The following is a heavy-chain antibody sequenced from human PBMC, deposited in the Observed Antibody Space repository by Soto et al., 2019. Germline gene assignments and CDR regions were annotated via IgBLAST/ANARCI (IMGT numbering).Heavy chain of an antibody. J-gene: IGHJ3*02. CDR1: GYTFTGYY. CDR2: IYPNSGGT. V-gene: IGHV1-2*04. CDR3: ARNRRTSGDSSGYYSCAFDI. Sequence: GASVKVSCKASGYTFTGYYMHWVRQAPGQGLEWMGWIYPNSGGTNYAQKFQGWVTMTRDTSIGTAYMELSRLRSDDTAVYYCARNRRTSGDSSGYYSCAFDIWGQGTMVTVSS. D-gene: IGHD3-22*01.